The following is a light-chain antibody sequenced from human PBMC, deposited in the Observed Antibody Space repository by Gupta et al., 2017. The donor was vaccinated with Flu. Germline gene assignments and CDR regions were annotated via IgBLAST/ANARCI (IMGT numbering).Light chain of an antibody. CDR3: QTGDTGLWV. J-gene: IGLJ3*02. CDR2: FNGDCSH. CDR1: HVTKIQA. Sequence: KTTGTGIHVTKIQARESDQQQPEKAPRDVMRFNGDCSHNNVSGFPDRFSGSRSGAEHYLTITFCKAEDEDDYYWQTGDTGLWVFGGGTKLTVL. V-gene: IGLV4-69*01.